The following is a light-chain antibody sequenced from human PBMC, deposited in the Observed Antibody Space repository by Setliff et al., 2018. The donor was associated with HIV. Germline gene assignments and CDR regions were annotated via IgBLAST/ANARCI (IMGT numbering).Light chain of an antibody. CDR2: EVS. Sequence: QSALTQPASASGSPGQSITISCTGTSSDVGAYKYVSWYQQHPGKAPKLMIYEVSNRPSGVSNRFSGSKSGNTASLTISGLQAEDEADYYCCSYTTSSTVVFGTGTKVTVL. CDR3: CSYTTSSTVV. CDR1: SSDVGAYKY. J-gene: IGLJ1*01. V-gene: IGLV2-14*01.